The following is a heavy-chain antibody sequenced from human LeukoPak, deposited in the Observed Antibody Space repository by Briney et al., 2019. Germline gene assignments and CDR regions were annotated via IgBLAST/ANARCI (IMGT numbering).Heavy chain of an antibody. J-gene: IGHJ4*02. CDR2: IYYSGST. D-gene: IGHD6-19*01. CDR3: AIHTSGWYPYFGY. V-gene: IGHV4-59*01. CDR1: GGSISSYY. Sequence: SETLSLTCTVSGGSISSYYWSWVRQPPGKGLEWIGYIYYSGSTNYNPSLKSRVTISVDTSKNQFSLKLSSVTAADTAVYYCAIHTSGWYPYFGYWGQGTLVTVSS.